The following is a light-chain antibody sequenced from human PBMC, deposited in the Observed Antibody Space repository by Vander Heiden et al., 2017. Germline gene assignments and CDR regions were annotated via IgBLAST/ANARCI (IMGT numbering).Light chain of an antibody. V-gene: IGLV2-14*01. CDR2: EVS. CDR3: SSFTSNILHV. CDR1: SSAVGGYNY. J-gene: IGLJ1*01. Sequence: QTALTQPAPVSGSPGQSITFSCTGTSSAVGGYNYVSWYQQHPGKAPKLMIYEVSNRPSGVSNRFSGSKSGNTASLTISGLQTEDEADYYCSSFTSNILHVFGTGTKVTVL.